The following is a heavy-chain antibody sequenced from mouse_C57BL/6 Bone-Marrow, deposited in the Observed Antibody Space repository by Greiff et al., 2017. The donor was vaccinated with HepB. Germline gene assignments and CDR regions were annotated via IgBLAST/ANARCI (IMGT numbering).Heavy chain of an antibody. CDR2: ISNGGGST. D-gene: IGHD2-2*01. CDR1: GFTFSSYT. J-gene: IGHJ2*01. V-gene: IGHV5-12-2*01. Sequence: EVQLVESGGGLVQPGGSLKLSCAASGFTFSSYTMSWVRQTPEKRLEWVAYISNGGGSTYYPDTVKGRFTISRDNAKNTLYLKMSSLKSEDTAMYYCARHGDYGYDYWGQGTTLTVSS. CDR3: ARHGDYGYDY.